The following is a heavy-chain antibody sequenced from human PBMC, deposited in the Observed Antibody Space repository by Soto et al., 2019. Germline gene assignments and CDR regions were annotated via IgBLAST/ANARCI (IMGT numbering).Heavy chain of an antibody. Sequence: QVQLQESGPGLVKPSGTLSRTCAVSSVSISSSNWLSWVLQPPGTVLEWIGEIYHSVSTNYNPSLKCRVTISVDKSMNQFSLKLSSVTAAETAVYYSERRRLDAFDIWGLWTMVTVSS. CDR1: SVSISSSNW. D-gene: IGHD2-21*01. J-gene: IGHJ3*02. CDR2: IYHSVST. CDR3: ERRRLDAFDI. V-gene: IGHV4-4*02.